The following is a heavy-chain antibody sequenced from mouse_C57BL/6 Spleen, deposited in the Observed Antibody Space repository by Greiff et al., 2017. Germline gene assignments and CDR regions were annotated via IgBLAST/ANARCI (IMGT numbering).Heavy chain of an antibody. CDR2: IDPSDSYT. V-gene: IGHV1-50*01. Sequence: QVQLQQPGAELVKPGASVKLSCKASGYTFTSYWMQWVKQRPGQGLEWIGEIDPSDSYTNYNQKFKGKATLTVDTSSSTAYMQLSSLTSEYSAVYYCARHGRADYWGQGTTLTVSS. J-gene: IGHJ2*01. CDR1: GYTFTSYW. D-gene: IGHD1-2*01. CDR3: ARHGRADY.